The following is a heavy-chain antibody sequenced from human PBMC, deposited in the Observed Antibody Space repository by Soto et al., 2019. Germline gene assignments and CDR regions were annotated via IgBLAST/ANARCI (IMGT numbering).Heavy chain of an antibody. J-gene: IGHJ5*02. V-gene: IGHV3-23*01. CDR1: GFTFSSYA. CDR2: ISGSGGST. Sequence: GGSLRLSCAASGFTFSSYAMSWVRQAPGKGLEWVSAISGSGGSTYYADSVKGRFTISRDNSKNTLYLQMNSLRAEDTAVYYCARPRGWPLTWFDTWGQGTLVTVSS. D-gene: IGHD6-19*01. CDR3: ARPRGWPLTWFDT.